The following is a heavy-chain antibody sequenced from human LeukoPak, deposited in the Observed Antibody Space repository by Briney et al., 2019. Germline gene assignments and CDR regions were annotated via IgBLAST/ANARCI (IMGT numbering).Heavy chain of an antibody. CDR3: ARGIAARPIYYYYYMDV. D-gene: IGHD6-6*01. Sequence: GGSLRLSCAASGFTFSSYWMHWVRHAPGKGLVWVSRINSDGSSTSYADSVKGRFTISRDNAKNTLYLQMNSLRAEDTAVYYCARGIAARPIYYYYYMDVWGKGTTVTVSS. V-gene: IGHV3-74*01. J-gene: IGHJ6*03. CDR2: INSDGSST. CDR1: GFTFSSYW.